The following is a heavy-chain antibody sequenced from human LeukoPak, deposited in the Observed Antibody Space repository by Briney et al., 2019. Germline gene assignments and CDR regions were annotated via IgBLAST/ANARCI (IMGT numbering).Heavy chain of an antibody. V-gene: IGHV3-48*02. Sequence: GGSLRLSCAASGFTFSSYSLNCVRQAPGQGLEWVSYISSSGRTINYADSVKGRFTISRDNAKNSLYLQMNSLRDEDTAVYYCARGGGSSSWYTDYWGQGTLVTVSS. J-gene: IGHJ4*02. CDR1: GFTFSSYS. D-gene: IGHD6-13*01. CDR2: ISSSGRTI. CDR3: ARGGGSSSWYTDY.